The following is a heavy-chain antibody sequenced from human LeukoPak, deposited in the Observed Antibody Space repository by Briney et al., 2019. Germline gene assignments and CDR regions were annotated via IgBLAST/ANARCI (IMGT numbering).Heavy chain of an antibody. Sequence: MGWISAYNGNTKYTQKFQGRVTMTTDTSTTTAYMELRSLRSDDTAVYYCARTYDFWSANDYWGQGTQVTVSS. V-gene: IGHV1-18*01. D-gene: IGHD3-3*01. CDR2: ISAYNGNT. CDR3: ARTYDFWSANDY. J-gene: IGHJ4*02.